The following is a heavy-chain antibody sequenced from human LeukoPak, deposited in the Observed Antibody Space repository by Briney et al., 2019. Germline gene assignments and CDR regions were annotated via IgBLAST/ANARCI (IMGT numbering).Heavy chain of an antibody. J-gene: IGHJ4*02. Sequence: GGSLRLSCAASGFTFSNYAMSWVRQAPGKGLEWVSTISGSGGSTFYADSVKGRFTISKDNAKNTVYLQMNSLRAEDTAVYYCVSFYETYWGRGTLVTVSS. CDR1: GFTFSNYA. CDR3: VSFYETY. D-gene: IGHD2/OR15-2a*01. CDR2: ISGSGGST. V-gene: IGHV3-23*01.